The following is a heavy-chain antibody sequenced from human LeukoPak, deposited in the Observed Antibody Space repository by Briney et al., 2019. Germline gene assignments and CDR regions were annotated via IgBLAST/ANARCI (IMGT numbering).Heavy chain of an antibody. Sequence: GGSLRLSCTASGFTFSSYSMSWVRQAPGKGLEWVSYISSTSNTIYYADSAKGRFTISRDNAKNSLYLQMNSLRDEDTAVYYCARDSLGGYWGQGTLVTVSS. D-gene: IGHD2-15*01. CDR2: ISSTSNTI. CDR1: GFTFSSYS. J-gene: IGHJ4*02. V-gene: IGHV3-48*02. CDR3: ARDSLGGY.